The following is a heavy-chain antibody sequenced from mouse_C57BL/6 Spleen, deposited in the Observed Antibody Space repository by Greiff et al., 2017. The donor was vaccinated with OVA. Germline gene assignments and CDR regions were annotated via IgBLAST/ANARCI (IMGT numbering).Heavy chain of an antibody. V-gene: IGHV1-50*01. Sequence: VQLQQPGAELVKPGASVKLSCKASGYTFTSYWMQWVKQRPGQGLEWIGEIDPSDSYTNYNQKFKGKATLTVDTYSSTAYMQLSSLTSEDSAVYYCARAGSNYEDFDYWGQGTTLTVSS. CDR2: IDPSDSYT. CDR3: ARAGSNYEDFDY. J-gene: IGHJ2*01. CDR1: GYTFTSYW. D-gene: IGHD2-5*01.